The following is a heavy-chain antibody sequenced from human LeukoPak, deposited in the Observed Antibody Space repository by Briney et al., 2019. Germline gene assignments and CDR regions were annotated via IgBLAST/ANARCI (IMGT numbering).Heavy chain of an antibody. J-gene: IGHJ4*02. CDR1: GFTFSSYW. CDR3: AKTPYYYDSSGYYYYFDY. Sequence: PGGSLRLSCAASGFTFSSYWMSWVRQAPEKGLEWVATIKNDGSEKNYEDSVKGRFTISRDNAKNSLYLQMSGLRAEDTAVYYCAKTPYYYDSSGYYYYFDYWGQGTLVTVSS. D-gene: IGHD3-22*01. V-gene: IGHV3-7*05. CDR2: IKNDGSEK.